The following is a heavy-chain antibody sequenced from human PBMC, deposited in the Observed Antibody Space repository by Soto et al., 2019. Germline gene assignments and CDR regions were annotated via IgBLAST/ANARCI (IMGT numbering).Heavy chain of an antibody. Sequence: GGSLRLSCAASGFTFSGYEMNWVRQAPGKGLEWVSYISSSGSTIYYADSVRGRFTISRDNAKNSLYLQMNSLRAEDTAVYYWARDHNDSSGYDLWFDYWGQGTLVTVSS. D-gene: IGHD3-22*01. J-gene: IGHJ4*02. CDR2: ISSSGSTI. V-gene: IGHV3-48*03. CDR3: ARDHNDSSGYDLWFDY. CDR1: GFTFSGYE.